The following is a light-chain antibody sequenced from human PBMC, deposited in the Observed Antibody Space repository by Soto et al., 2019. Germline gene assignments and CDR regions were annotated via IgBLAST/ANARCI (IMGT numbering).Light chain of an antibody. V-gene: IGKV3-20*01. CDR3: QKCGSSLWT. J-gene: IGKJ1*01. CDR2: GAS. Sequence: EIVLTQSPGTLSLSPGERATLSCMASQTVSSSYLAWYQQKPGQAPRLLIYGASSRATGIPDRFTGSGSGTDFTLTISRLEPEYFAVYYGQKCGSSLWTFGQGTKVEIK. CDR1: QTVSSSY.